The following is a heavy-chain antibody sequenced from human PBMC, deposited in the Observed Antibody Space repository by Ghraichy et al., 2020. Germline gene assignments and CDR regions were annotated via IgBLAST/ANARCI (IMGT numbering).Heavy chain of an antibody. Sequence: LSLTCEASGFTFIDYFMTWIRQPPGKGLEWVSYTSASVTSTNYADSVKGRFTISRDNARNSLYLQMNSLTAEDTALYYCARVRVGATTDAWYFDVWGRGTLVTVSS. CDR2: TSASVTST. V-gene: IGHV3-11*06. J-gene: IGHJ2*01. D-gene: IGHD1-26*01. CDR1: GFTFIDYF. CDR3: ARVRVGATTDAWYFDV.